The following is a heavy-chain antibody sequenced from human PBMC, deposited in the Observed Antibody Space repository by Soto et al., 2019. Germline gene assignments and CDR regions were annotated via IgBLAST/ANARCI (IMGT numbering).Heavy chain of an antibody. J-gene: IGHJ4*01. V-gene: IGHV3-23*01. CDR3: AKVLTYYYARGEFDY. D-gene: IGHD3-10*01. CDR1: GFTFSSYA. CDR2: ISGSGGST. Sequence: GGSLRLSCAASGFTFSSYAMSWVRQAPGKGLEWVSAISGSGGSTYYADSVKGRFTISRDNSKNTLYLQMNSLRAEDTAVYYCAKVLTYYYARGEFDYWGHGTLVTVSS.